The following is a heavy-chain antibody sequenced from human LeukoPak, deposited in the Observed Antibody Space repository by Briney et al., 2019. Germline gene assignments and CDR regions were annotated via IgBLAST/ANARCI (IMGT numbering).Heavy chain of an antibody. J-gene: IGHJ4*02. D-gene: IGHD2-15*01. CDR3: AKALGYCSGGNCYSTPYYFDY. V-gene: IGHV3-23*01. CDR1: GFTFSSYA. CDR2: ISGSGGNT. Sequence: GGSLRLSCAASGFTFSSYAMSWVRQAPGKGLEWVSTISGSGGNTYYADSVKGRFTISRDNSKNTLYLQMNSLRAEDTAVYYCAKALGYCSGGNCYSTPYYFDYWGQGTLVTVSS.